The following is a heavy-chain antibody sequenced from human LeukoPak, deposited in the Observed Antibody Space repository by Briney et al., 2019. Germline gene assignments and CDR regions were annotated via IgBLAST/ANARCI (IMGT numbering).Heavy chain of an antibody. CDR3: ARARCHPCEEPHLNWFDS. D-gene: IGHD1-14*01. Sequence: ASVKVSCKAFGGTFSSYAISWVRQAPGQGLEWMGGIIPIFGTANYAQKFQGRVTITADESTSTAYMELSSLRSEDTAVYYCARARCHPCEEPHLNWFDSWGQGTLVTVSS. J-gene: IGHJ5*01. CDR2: IIPIFGTA. CDR1: GGTFSSYA. V-gene: IGHV1-69*13.